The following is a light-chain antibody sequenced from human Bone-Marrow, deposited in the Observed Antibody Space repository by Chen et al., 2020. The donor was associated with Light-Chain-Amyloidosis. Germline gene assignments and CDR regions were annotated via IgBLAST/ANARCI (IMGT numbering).Light chain of an antibody. J-gene: IGLJ1*01. CDR3: QVWDSSSDPPYV. CDR1: NIGSKS. CDR2: DDS. Sequence: SYVLTQPPSVSVAPGQTARITGGGYNIGSKSVHWYQQKPGQAPVLVVFDDSDRPSGIPERLSGSNSENTATLTISRVEAGDEADYYCQVWDSSSDPPYVFGTGTKVTVL. V-gene: IGLV3-21*02.